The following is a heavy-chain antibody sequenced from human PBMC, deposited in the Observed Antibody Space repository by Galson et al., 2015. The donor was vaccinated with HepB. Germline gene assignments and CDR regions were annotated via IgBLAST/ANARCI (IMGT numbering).Heavy chain of an antibody. CDR3: ARDTYYYDSSGYYRMVDY. D-gene: IGHD3-22*01. CDR2: IDWDDDK. J-gene: IGHJ4*02. CDR1: GFSLSTSGMC. V-gene: IGHV2-70*11. Sequence: PALVKPTQTLTLTCTFSGFSLSTSGMCVSWIRQPPGKALEWLARIDWDDDKYYSTSLKTRLTISKDTSKNQVVLTMTNMDPVDTATYYCARDTYYYDSSGYYRMVDYWGQGTLVTVSS.